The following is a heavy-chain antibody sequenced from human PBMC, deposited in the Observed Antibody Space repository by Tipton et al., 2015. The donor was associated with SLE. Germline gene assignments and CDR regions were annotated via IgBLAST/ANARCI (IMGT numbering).Heavy chain of an antibody. Sequence: SLRLSCAASGFTFSNAWMSWVRQAPGKGLEWVGRIKSKTDGGTTDYAAPVKGRFTISRDDSKNTLYLQMNSLKTEGTAVYYCTTGDCGGDCYFDYWGQGTLVTVSS. J-gene: IGHJ4*02. CDR2: IKSKTDGGTT. D-gene: IGHD2-21*02. CDR1: GFTFSNAW. CDR3: TTGDCGGDCYFDY. V-gene: IGHV3-15*01.